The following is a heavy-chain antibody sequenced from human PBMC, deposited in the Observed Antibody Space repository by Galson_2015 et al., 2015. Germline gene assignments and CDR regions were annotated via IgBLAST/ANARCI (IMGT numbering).Heavy chain of an antibody. Sequence: SLRLSCAASGFTFSSYAMHWVRQAPGKGLEWVAVISYDGSNKYYADSVKGRFTISRDNSKNTLYLQMNSLRAEDTAVYYCARDFGRVPAATGGAFDIWGQGTMVTVSS. CDR2: ISYDGSNK. D-gene: IGHD2-2*01. CDR3: ARDFGRVPAATGGAFDI. CDR1: GFTFSSYA. V-gene: IGHV3-30-3*01. J-gene: IGHJ3*02.